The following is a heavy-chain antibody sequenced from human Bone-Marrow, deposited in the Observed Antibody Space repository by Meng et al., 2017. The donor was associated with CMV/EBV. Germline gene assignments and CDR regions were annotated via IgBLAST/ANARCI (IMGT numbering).Heavy chain of an antibody. J-gene: IGHJ4*01. Sequence: GGSLRLSCAASGFTFSSYSMNWVRQAPGKGLEWVSYISSSSSTIYYADSVKGRFTISRDNAKNSLYLQMNSLRAEDTAVYYCASSKGFWSGFEDYFDYWGHGTRVTVSS. CDR1: GFTFSSYS. CDR2: ISSSSSTI. V-gene: IGHV3-48*04. CDR3: ASSKGFWSGFEDYFDY. D-gene: IGHD3-3*01.